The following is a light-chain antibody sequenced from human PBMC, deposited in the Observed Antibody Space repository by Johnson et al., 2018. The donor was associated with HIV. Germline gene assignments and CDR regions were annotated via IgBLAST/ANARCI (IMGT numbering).Light chain of an antibody. CDR1: SSNIGNNY. CDR2: DNN. Sequence: QSVLTQPPSVSAAPGQKVTISCSGSSSNIGNNYVSWYQQLPGTAPKLLIYDNNTRPSGIPDRFSGSKSGTSATLGITGLQTGDEADYYCGTWASRLSVPYVFGTGTKVTVL. CDR3: GTWASRLSVPYV. J-gene: IGLJ1*01. V-gene: IGLV1-51*01.